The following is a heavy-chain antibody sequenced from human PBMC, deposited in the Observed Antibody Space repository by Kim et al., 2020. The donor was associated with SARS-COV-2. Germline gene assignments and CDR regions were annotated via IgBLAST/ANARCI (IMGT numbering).Heavy chain of an antibody. V-gene: IGHV4-39*01. CDR2: IYYSGST. CDR1: GGSISSSSYY. CDR3: ARHRPTVTTGEC. D-gene: IGHD4-17*01. J-gene: IGHJ4*02. Sequence: SETLSLTCTVSGGSISSSSYYWAWIRQPPGKGLEWIGSIYYSGSTYYNPSLKSRVTISVDTSKNQFSLKLSSVTAADTAVYYCARHRPTVTTGECWGQGTLVTVSS.